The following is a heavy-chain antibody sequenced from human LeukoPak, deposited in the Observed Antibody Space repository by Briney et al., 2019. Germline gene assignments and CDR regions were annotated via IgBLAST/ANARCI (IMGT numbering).Heavy chain of an antibody. D-gene: IGHD6-13*01. V-gene: IGHV4-61*02. J-gene: IGHJ2*01. Sequence: SETLSLTCTVSGDSITSGSYYWSWIRQPAGKGLEWIGRIFISGGTNYNPSLRSRVTMSLDTSKNQFSLKLYSVTAADTAVYYCARVYYSNSYDYWYFDLWGRGTLVTVSS. CDR2: IFISGGT. CDR1: GDSITSGSYY. CDR3: ARVYYSNSYDYWYFDL.